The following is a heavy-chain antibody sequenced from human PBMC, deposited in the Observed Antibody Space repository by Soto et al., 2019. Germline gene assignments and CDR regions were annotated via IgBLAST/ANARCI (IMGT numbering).Heavy chain of an antibody. CDR2: IIPIFGTA. CDR1: GGTFSSDA. D-gene: IGHD3-16*02. Sequence: QVQLVQSGAEVKKPGSSVKVSCKASGGTFSSDAISWVRQAPGQGLEWMGVIIPIFGTANYAQKFQGRVTITADESTSTAYMELSSLRSEDTAVYYCATPLSTRYYYYYGMDVWGQGTTVTVSS. V-gene: IGHV1-69*12. CDR3: ATPLSTRYYYYYGMDV. J-gene: IGHJ6*02.